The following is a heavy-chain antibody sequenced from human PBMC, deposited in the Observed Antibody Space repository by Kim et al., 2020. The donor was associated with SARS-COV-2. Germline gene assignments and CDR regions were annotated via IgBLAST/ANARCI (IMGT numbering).Heavy chain of an antibody. CDR3: ARDSCYTGSGYFHDTFDI. D-gene: IGHD3-22*01. J-gene: IGHJ3*02. Sequence: SETLSLTCTVSGGSINVYYWSWVRQPPGKGLEWIGHAYYTGDTNYNPSLQSRVTISVDTSVNQFSLKLNSVTAADTAVYYCARDSCYTGSGYFHDTFDI. CDR1: GGSINVYY. V-gene: IGHV4-59*13. CDR2: AYYTGDT.